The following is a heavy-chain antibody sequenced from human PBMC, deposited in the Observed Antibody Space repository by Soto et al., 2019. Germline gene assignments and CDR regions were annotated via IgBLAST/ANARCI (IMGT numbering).Heavy chain of an antibody. Sequence: QVQLVQSGAEVKKPGASVKVSCKASGYTLSSYGLNWVRQAPGQGLEGMGWISAKTGNTNYPPRLQGRVTMTTDTSTNTAYMELRSLRSDDTAVYYCARGGRGYYDSSSWFDYWGQGTLVTVSS. CDR1: GYTLSSYG. D-gene: IGHD3-22*01. CDR3: ARGGRGYYDSSSWFDY. CDR2: ISAKTGNT. J-gene: IGHJ4*02. V-gene: IGHV1-18*01.